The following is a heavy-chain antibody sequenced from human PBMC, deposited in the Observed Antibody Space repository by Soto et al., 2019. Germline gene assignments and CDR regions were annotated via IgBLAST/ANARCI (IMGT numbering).Heavy chain of an antibody. CDR3: ARMGEPYYYYYMDV. V-gene: IGHV1-8*01. CDR2: MNPNSGNT. CDR1: GYTFTSYD. D-gene: IGHD2-21*01. J-gene: IGHJ6*03. Sequence: ASVKVSCKASGYTFTSYDINWVRQATGQGLEWMGWMNPNSGNTGYAQKFQGRVTMTRNTSISTAYMELSSLRSEDTAVYYCARMGEPYYYYYMDVWGKGTTVTVSS.